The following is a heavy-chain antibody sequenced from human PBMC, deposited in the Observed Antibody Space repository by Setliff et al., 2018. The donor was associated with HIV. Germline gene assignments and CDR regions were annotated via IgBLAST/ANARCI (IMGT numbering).Heavy chain of an antibody. CDR1: GYTFTNFW. CDR3: ARHDGRWLPYIGDY. Sequence: GESLKISCKASGYTFTNFWIGWVRQVPGKGLEWMGNIYPGDSDIRYNPSFQGQVTISVDKSISTAYLQWSSLKASDTAIYYCARHDGRWLPYIGDYWGQGTLVTVPQ. J-gene: IGHJ4*02. V-gene: IGHV5-51*01. D-gene: IGHD5-12*01. CDR2: IYPGDSDI.